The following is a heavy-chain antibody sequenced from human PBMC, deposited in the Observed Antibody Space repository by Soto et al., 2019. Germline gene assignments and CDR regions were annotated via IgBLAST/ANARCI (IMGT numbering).Heavy chain of an antibody. CDR3: VTSNNLFHSYYDN. V-gene: IGHV4-34*01. CDR2: INHSGKI. D-gene: IGHD3-10*01. Sequence: SETLSLTCEVYGGSPNAYYWTWIRQSPGKGLEWIGEINHSGKIHYNPSLESRLTISADTSKRQFSLTLTSVSAADAGMYYCVTSNNLFHSYYDNWGQGTLVIVSS. J-gene: IGHJ4*02. CDR1: GGSPNAYY.